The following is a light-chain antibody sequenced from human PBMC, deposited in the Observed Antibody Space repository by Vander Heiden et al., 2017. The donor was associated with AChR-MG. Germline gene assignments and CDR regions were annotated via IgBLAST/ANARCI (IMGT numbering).Light chain of an antibody. CDR3: CSYAGSSTWV. CDR2: EVS. CDR1: SSDVGSYNL. J-gene: IGLJ3*02. Sequence: QSALTQPASVSGSPGQSITISCTGTSSDVGSYNLVSWYQQHPGKAPKLMIYEVSKRPSGVSNRFSGSKSGLQAEDEPDYYCCSYAGSSTWVFGGGTKLTVL. V-gene: IGLV2-23*02.